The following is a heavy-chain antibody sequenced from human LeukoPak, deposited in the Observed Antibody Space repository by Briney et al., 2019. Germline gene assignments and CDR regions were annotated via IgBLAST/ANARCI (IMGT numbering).Heavy chain of an antibody. CDR2: INHSGNT. V-gene: IGHV4-4*02. D-gene: IGHD3-9*01. Sequence: PSGTLSLTCAVSGASISSDKWWSWVLQPPGKGLEWIGEINHSGNTNYSPSLKSRVTMSTDKSKNEFSLRLTSVTAADTAVYYCARAGVWLPAVWGQGTLVTVSS. CDR1: GASISSDKW. CDR3: ARAGVWLPAV. J-gene: IGHJ4*02.